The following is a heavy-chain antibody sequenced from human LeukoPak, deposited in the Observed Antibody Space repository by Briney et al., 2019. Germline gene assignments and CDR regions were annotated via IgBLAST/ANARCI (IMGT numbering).Heavy chain of an antibody. Sequence: GGSLRLSCAASGFTVSSNYMSWVRQAPGKGLEWVSVIYSGGSTYYADSVKGRFTISRDNSKNTLYLQMNSLRAEDTAVYYCARGTITIFGVVTPFDYWGQGTLVTVSS. CDR2: IYSGGST. J-gene: IGHJ4*02. D-gene: IGHD3-3*01. CDR3: ARGTITIFGVVTPFDY. V-gene: IGHV3-53*01. CDR1: GFTVSSNY.